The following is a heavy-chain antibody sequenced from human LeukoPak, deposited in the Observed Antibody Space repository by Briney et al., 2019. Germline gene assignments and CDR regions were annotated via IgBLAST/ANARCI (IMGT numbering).Heavy chain of an antibody. D-gene: IGHD5-12*01. Sequence: PGGSLRLSCAASGFTVSSNYMSWVRQAPGKGLEWVSVIYSGGSTYYADSVKGRFTISRDNSKNTLYLQMNSLRAEDTAVYYCAREEPYSGYEGYFDYWGQGTLVTVSS. V-gene: IGHV3-53*01. CDR3: AREEPYSGYEGYFDY. CDR1: GFTVSSNY. J-gene: IGHJ4*02. CDR2: IYSGGST.